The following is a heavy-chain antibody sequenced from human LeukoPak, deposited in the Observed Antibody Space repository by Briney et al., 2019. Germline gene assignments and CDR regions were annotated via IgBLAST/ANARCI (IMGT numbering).Heavy chain of an antibody. CDR2: IHTYNGHT. D-gene: IGHD6-6*01. CDR3: ARGSIAADAFDI. Sequence: ASVKVSCKSSGYTFNSYGIAWVRQAPGQGLEWMGWIHTYNGHTNYAQKLQGRVTMTTDTSTSTAYMELRSLRSDDTAVYYCARGSIAADAFDIWGQGTMVTVSS. CDR1: GYTFNSYG. J-gene: IGHJ3*02. V-gene: IGHV1-18*01.